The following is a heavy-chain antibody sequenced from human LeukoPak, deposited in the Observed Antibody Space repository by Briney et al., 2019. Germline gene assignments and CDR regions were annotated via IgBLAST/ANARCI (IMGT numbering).Heavy chain of an antibody. CDR2: VLDSERT. Sequence: ASETLSLTCTVSGGSISTHYWSWIRQPPGKGLEWIGYVLDSERTKDNPSLKSRATLSADTSKNQFSLKLTSVTAADTAVYYCAGLGVMVLVYQFEYWGRGTPVTVSS. J-gene: IGHJ4*02. CDR1: GGSISTHY. CDR3: AGLGVMVLVYQFEY. V-gene: IGHV4-59*11. D-gene: IGHD2-8*01.